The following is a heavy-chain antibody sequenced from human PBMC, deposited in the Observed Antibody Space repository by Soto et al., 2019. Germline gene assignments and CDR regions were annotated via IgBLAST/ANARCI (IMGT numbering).Heavy chain of an antibody. V-gene: IGHV1-69*12. J-gene: IGHJ6*02. CDR1: GGTFSSYA. CDR2: IIPIFGTA. CDR3: ARDDVDTAMPYGMDV. Sequence: QVQLVQSGAEVKKPGSSVKVSCKASGGTFSSYAISWVRQAPGQGLEWMGGIIPIFGTANYAQKFQGRVTITADESTSTAYLELSSLRAEDTAVYYCARDDVDTAMPYGMDVWGQGTTVTVSS. D-gene: IGHD5-18*01.